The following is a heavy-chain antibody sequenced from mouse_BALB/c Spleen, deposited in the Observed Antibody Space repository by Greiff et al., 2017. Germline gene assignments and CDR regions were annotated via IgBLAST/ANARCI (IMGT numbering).Heavy chain of an antibody. CDR3: ARNYRYIYAMDY. V-gene: IGHV1S81*02. Sequence: QVQLKQPGAELVKPGASVKLSCKASGYTFTSYWMHWVKQRPGQGLEWIGEINPSNGRTNYNEKFKSKATLTVDKSSSTAYMQLSSLTSEDSAVYYCARNYRYIYAMDYWGQGTSGTVSS. CDR1: GYTFTSYW. CDR2: INPSNGRT. J-gene: IGHJ4*01. D-gene: IGHD2-14*01.